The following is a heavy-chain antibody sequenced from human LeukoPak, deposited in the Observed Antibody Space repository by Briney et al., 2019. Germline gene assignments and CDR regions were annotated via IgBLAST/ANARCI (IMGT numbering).Heavy chain of an antibody. V-gene: IGHV4-4*02. Sequence: SGTLSLTCAVSGSSIKTDNWWSWLRQSPEKGLEWIGEILHSGLTNYNPSLKSRVTISIDISKSQFSLKLSSVTAADTAVYYCARARYDSSGYRFDYWGQGTLVTVSS. CDR1: GSSIKTDNW. CDR2: ILHSGLT. CDR3: ARARYDSSGYRFDY. J-gene: IGHJ4*02. D-gene: IGHD3-22*01.